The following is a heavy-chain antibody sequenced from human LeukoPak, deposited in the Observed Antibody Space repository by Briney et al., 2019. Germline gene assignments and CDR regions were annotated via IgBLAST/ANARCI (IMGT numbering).Heavy chain of an antibody. CDR1: GGSFSGYY. V-gene: IGHV4-59*08. Sequence: SETLSLTCAVYGGSFSGYYWSWIRQSPGKGLEWIANIYNSAVGNIQSTNYNPSLKSRATISLDTPKNHFSLKLNSVTAADTAVYYCARHRAIRIVGPTADFDYWGQGTLVTISS. CDR2: IYNSAVGNIQST. J-gene: IGHJ4*02. CDR3: ARHRAIRIVGPTADFDY. D-gene: IGHD1-26*01.